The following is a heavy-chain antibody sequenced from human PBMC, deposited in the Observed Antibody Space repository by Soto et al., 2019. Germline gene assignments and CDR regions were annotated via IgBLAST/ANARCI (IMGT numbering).Heavy chain of an antibody. J-gene: IGHJ5*01. D-gene: IGHD1-26*01. CDR2: IKQDGSEK. V-gene: IGHV3-7*01. Sequence: LGWSLSIRSAVSRDTLTTHAMTSVRQGPGKGLEWGANIKQDGSEKYYLDSVKGRFTISRDDADNSLYLQMNNLSAEDTAFDCCTKNRAKLDTRGQETPHVVSS. CDR1: RDTLTTHA. CDR3: TKNRAKLDT.